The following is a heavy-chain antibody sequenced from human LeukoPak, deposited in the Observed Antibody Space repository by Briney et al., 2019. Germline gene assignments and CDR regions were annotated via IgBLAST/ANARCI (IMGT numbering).Heavy chain of an antibody. CDR3: ARWVAAAGRRYFDY. J-gene: IGHJ4*02. CDR2: INHSGST. V-gene: IGHV4-34*01. D-gene: IGHD6-13*01. CDR1: GGSFSGYY. Sequence: SETLSLTCAVYGGSFSGYYWSRIRQPPGKGLEWIGEINHSGSTNYNPSLKSRVTISVDTSKNQFSLKLSSVTAADTAVYYCARWVAAAGRRYFDYWGQGTLVTVSS.